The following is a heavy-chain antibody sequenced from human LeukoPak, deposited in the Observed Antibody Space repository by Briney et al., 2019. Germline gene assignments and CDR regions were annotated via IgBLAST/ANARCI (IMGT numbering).Heavy chain of an antibody. D-gene: IGHD1-26*01. CDR2: IYYTGST. V-gene: IGHV4-59*01. Sequence: PSETLSLTCTVSGGSTSSYYWSWIRQPPGKGLEWIGYIYYTGSTNYNPSLKSRVTISVDTSKNQFSLKLSSVTAADTAVYYCARDGISGSYYAEYFQHWGQGTLVTVSS. CDR3: ARDGISGSYYAEYFQH. J-gene: IGHJ1*01. CDR1: GGSTSSYY.